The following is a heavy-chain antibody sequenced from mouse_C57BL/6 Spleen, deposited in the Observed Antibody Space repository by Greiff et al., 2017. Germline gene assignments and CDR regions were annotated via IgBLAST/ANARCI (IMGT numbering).Heavy chain of an antibody. CDR3: ARRGTNWEGYFDV. D-gene: IGHD4-1*01. CDR1: GYTFTSYW. J-gene: IGHJ1*03. Sequence: QVQLQQPGAELLRPGSSVKLSCKASGYTFTSYWMHWVKQRPIQGLEWIGNIDPSDSETHYNQKFKDKATLTVDKSSSTAYMQLSSLTSEDSAVYYCARRGTNWEGYFDVWGTGTTVTVSS. V-gene: IGHV1-52*01. CDR2: IDPSDSET.